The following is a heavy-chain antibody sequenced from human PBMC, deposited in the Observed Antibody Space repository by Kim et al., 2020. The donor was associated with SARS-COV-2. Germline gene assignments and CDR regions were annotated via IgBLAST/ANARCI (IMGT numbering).Heavy chain of an antibody. D-gene: IGHD4-17*01. CDR2: IWYDGSNK. CDR1: GFTFSSYG. J-gene: IGHJ6*02. Sequence: GRSLRLSCAASGFTFSSYGMHWVRQAPGKGLEWVAVIWYDGSNKYYADSGKGRFIISRDTSKNTLYLQMNSLRAEDTAMYYCARAPNDYGGYVLQYYYYYGMDVWGQGTTVTVSS. CDR3: ARAPNDYGGYVLQYYYYYGMDV. V-gene: IGHV3-33*01.